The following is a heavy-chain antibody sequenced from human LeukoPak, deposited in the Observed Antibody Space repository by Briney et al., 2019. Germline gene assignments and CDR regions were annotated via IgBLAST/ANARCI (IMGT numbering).Heavy chain of an antibody. D-gene: IGHD3-22*01. J-gene: IGHJ1*01. CDR1: GFTFDDYA. CDR3: ARGAYYHDPNLEYLWH. CDR2: ISWNSGSI. V-gene: IGHV3-9*01. Sequence: PGGSLRLSCAASGFTFDDYAMHWVRQAPGKGLEWVSGISWNSGSIGYVDSVKGRFTISKDNAKNSLYLQMNSLRAEDTAVYYCARGAYYHDPNLEYLWHWGQGTLVTVSS.